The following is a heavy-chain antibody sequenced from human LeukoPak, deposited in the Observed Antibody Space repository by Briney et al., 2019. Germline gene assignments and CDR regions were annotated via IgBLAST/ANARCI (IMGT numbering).Heavy chain of an antibody. CDR2: ISGSGGST. D-gene: IGHD5-18*01. J-gene: IGHJ4*02. CDR1: GFTFSSYA. CDR3: AKIQLWPYYFDY. Sequence: GGSLRLSCAASGFTFSSYAMSWVRQAPGKGLEWASAISGSGGSTYYADSVKGRFTISRDNSKNTLYLQMNSLRAEDTAVYYCAKIQLWPYYFDYWGQGTLVTVSS. V-gene: IGHV3-23*01.